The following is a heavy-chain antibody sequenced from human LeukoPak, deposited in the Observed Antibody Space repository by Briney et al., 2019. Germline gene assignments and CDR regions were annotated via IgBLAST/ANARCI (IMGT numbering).Heavy chain of an antibody. J-gene: IGHJ4*02. D-gene: IGHD6-6*01. V-gene: IGHV4-30-4*01. CDR2: IYYSGST. Sequence: SETLSLTCTVSGGSISSGDYYWSWIRQPPGKGLEWIGYIYYSGSTYYNPSLKTRVTISVDTSKNQFSLNLSSVTAADAAVYFCARDKITTRDSDYWGQGTLVTVSS. CDR1: GGSISSGDYY. CDR3: ARDKITTRDSDY.